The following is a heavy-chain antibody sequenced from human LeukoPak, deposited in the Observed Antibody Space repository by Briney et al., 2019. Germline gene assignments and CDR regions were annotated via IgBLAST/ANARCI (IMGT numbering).Heavy chain of an antibody. V-gene: IGHV3-30*04. CDR3: ASLGAFDWLPRSVKTDY. J-gene: IGHJ4*02. D-gene: IGHD3-9*01. Sequence: HPGGSLRLSCAASGFTFSSYAMHWVRQAPGKGLEWVAVISYDGSNKYYADSVKGRFTISRDNSKNTLYLQMNSLRAEDTAVYYCASLGAFDWLPRSVKTDYWGQGTLVTVSS. CDR1: GFTFSSYA. CDR2: ISYDGSNK.